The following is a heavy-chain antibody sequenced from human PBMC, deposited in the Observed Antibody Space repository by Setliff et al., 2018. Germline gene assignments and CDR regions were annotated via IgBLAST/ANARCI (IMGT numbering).Heavy chain of an antibody. V-gene: IGHV4-39*01. J-gene: IGHJ4*02. CDR2: IYYSGLT. CDR3: ARHPSSGSYYGGSIFYFDD. Sequence: PSETLSLTCTVSGGSIRSSTHYWGWIRQPPGKGLEWIGTIYYSGLTYYTPSLRSRATISVDTSKNRFSLQLSSVTAADTAVYYCARHPSSGSYYGGSIFYFDDWGPGILVTVSS. D-gene: IGHD1-26*01. CDR1: GGSIRSSTHY.